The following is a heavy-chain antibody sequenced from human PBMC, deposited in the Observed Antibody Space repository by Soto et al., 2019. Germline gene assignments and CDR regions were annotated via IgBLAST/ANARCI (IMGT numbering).Heavy chain of an antibody. D-gene: IGHD4-4*01. CDR3: ARAPMTTLTTYWFAP. CDR2: IIPIFGTA. J-gene: IGHJ5*02. V-gene: IGHV1-69*06. Sequence: QVQLVQSGAEVKKPGSSVKVSCKASGGTFSSYAISWVRQAPGQGLEWMGGIIPIFGTANYAQKFQGRVRIPGDKSRGTAYRELTSLRSEDRAVYYGARAPMTTLTTYWFAPWGKEPLVTVSS. CDR1: GGTFSSYA.